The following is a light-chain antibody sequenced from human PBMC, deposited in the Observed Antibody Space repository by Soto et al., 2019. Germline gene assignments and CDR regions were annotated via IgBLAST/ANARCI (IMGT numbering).Light chain of an antibody. CDR3: QQYESSPIT. Sequence: IGMNQSPATLSGSPGERATISCRASQSVSSSLAWYQQKPGQAPRLLIYGASSRATGIPDRFSGTGSETDFTLTINRLEPEDFAVYYCQQYESSPITFGQGTRLEIK. CDR2: GAS. CDR1: QSVSSS. V-gene: IGKV3-20*01. J-gene: IGKJ5*01.